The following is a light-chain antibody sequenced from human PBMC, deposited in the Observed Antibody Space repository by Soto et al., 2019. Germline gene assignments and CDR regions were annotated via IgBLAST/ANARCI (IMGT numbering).Light chain of an antibody. CDR1: QDIKNY. J-gene: IGKJ4*01. Sequence: DIQMTQSPSSLSASVGARVTITCQASQDIKNYLNWYKQKPGKAHKLLIYAASNLETGVPSRFSGGGCGTDFTFTITSLQPEDFATDYCQEYDNLSKYTFGGGTKVEIE. CDR3: QEYDNLSKYT. V-gene: IGKV1-33*01. CDR2: AAS.